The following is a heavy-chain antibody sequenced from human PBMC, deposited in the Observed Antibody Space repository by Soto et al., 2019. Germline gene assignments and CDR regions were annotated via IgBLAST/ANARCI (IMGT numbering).Heavy chain of an antibody. V-gene: IGHV4-31*03. D-gene: IGHD3-22*01. J-gene: IGHJ5*02. Sequence: SETQSLTCPVSGLTVGRARYYCTWLRPHPGRGLEWIGYIYHIGSPYYNPSLENRVTISLDTSKNQFSLNLTSVTAADTAIYYCVRDRALDSSGHWFDTWGQGNLVNVSA. CDR3: VRDRALDSSGHWFDT. CDR1: GLTVGRARYY. CDR2: IYHIGSP.